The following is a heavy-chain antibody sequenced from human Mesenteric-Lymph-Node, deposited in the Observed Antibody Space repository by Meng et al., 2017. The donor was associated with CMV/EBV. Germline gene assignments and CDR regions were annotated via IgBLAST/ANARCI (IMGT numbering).Heavy chain of an antibody. D-gene: IGHD1-26*01. CDR1: GFIFSDYY. V-gene: IGHV3-11*04. J-gene: IGHJ4*02. Sequence: GGSLRLSCAASGFIFSDYYMNWIRQAPGKGLEWVSYISSSSSTIYYADSVKGRFTISRDNAKNSLYLQMNSLRAEDTAVYYCARGKWELHYWGQGTLVTVSS. CDR3: ARGKWELHY. CDR2: ISSSSSTI.